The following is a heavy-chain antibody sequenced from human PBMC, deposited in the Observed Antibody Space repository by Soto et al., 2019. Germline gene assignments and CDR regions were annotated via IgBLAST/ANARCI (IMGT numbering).Heavy chain of an antibody. CDR3: ARPLVGYAMDV. CDR2: IIPIFGTA. V-gene: IGHV1-69*13. Sequence: SAKVACKPCEGSFISYAISWVRQAPGQGLEWMGGIIPIFGTANYAQKFKGRVTITADESTSTAYMELSSLRSEDTDVYYCARPLVGYAMDVWGQGTTVPVS. CDR1: EGSFISYA. D-gene: IGHD2-8*02. J-gene: IGHJ6*01.